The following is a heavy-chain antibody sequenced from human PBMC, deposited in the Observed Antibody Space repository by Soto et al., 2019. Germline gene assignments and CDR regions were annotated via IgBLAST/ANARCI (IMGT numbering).Heavy chain of an antibody. CDR1: GFTFSINN. J-gene: IGHJ4*02. CDR2: ITGSGDYT. D-gene: IGHD4-4*01. V-gene: IGHV3-23*01. Sequence: EVQLLESGGGLVQPGGSLRLSCVASGFTFSINNMNWVRQAPGKGLEWVSVITGSGDYTNYGDSVKGRFTISRDNSKNTLYLQMNSLRAEDTAVYFCARRVTSSFDYWGQGTLGTVSS. CDR3: ARRVTSSFDY.